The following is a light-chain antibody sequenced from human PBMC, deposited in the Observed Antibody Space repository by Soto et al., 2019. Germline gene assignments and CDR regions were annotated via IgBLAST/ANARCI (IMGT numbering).Light chain of an antibody. Sequence: ELWLTQSPSTLSLSPGERATLSCRASQSVSSYFAWYQQKPGQAPRLLIYDASNSATGIPARFSGSGSGTDFTLTISSLEPEDFAIYYCQQGSNWPPTFGQGTKVDIK. CDR2: DAS. V-gene: IGKV3-11*01. CDR1: QSVSSY. J-gene: IGKJ1*01. CDR3: QQGSNWPPT.